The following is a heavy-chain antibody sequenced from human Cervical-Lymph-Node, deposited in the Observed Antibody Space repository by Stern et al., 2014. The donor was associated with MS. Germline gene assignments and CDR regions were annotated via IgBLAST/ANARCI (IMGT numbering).Heavy chain of an antibody. V-gene: IGHV3-21*01. CDR2: ISSGSSYI. CDR1: GFTFSSYT. J-gene: IGHJ6*02. CDR3: ARERRDYYYVMDV. Sequence: VQLVESGGGLVKPGGSLRLSCAASGFTFSSYTMNWVRQAPGKGLEWVSSISSGSSYIYYADSLKGRFTISRDNAKNSLYLQMNSLRAEDTAVYYCARERRDYYYVMDVWGQGTTVTVSS.